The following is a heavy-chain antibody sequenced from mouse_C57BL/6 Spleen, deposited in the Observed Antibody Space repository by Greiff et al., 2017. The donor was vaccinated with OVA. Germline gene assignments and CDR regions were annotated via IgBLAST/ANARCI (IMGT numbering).Heavy chain of an antibody. CDR1: GYTFTDYE. Sequence: QVQLKQSGAELVRPGASVTLSCKASGYTFTDYEMHWVKQTPVHGLEWIGAIDPETGGTAYNQKFKGKAILTADKSSSTAYMELRSLTSEDSAVYYCTSRHYSNVDYWGQGTTLTVSS. J-gene: IGHJ2*01. V-gene: IGHV1-15*01. CDR3: TSRHYSNVDY. CDR2: IDPETGGT. D-gene: IGHD2-5*01.